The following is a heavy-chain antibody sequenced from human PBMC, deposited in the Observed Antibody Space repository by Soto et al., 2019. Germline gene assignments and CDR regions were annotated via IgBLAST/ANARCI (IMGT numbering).Heavy chain of an antibody. J-gene: IGHJ3*02. Sequence: SQTMSRTGSLCPGSISSGDYYWGWICHPPGKGLAWIGYSYYSGSTYYNTCPKCRVTISVDASKNQFSLKLSSVPAADTAVYDCASAGIAARPTPLRDAFDNWDRGT. V-gene: IGHV4-30-4*01. CDR3: ASAGIAARPTPLRDAFDN. CDR1: PGSISSGDYY. CDR2: SYYSGST. D-gene: IGHD6-6*01.